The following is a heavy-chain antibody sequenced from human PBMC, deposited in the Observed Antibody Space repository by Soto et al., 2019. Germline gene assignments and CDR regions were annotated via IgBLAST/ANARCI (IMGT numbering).Heavy chain of an antibody. J-gene: IGHJ4*02. D-gene: IGHD5-12*01. Sequence: QVQLQESGPGLVKPSETLSLTCTVSGGSISSYYWSWIRQPPGKGLEWIGYIYYSGSTNYNPSLRSRVTISVDTSKNEFSRKLSSVTAADTAVYYWARHSGGYDRRYFDYWGQGTLVTVSS. CDR3: ARHSGGYDRRYFDY. V-gene: IGHV4-59*08. CDR1: GGSISSYY. CDR2: IYYSGST.